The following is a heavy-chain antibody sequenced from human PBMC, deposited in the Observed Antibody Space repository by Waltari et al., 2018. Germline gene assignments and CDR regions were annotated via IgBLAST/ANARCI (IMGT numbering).Heavy chain of an antibody. V-gene: IGHV3-74*03. D-gene: IGHD3-16*01. Sequence: VQRVEAGGGLVQPGGSVRLSCAAYGLSFSTYWMNWAPQAPGEGRVGVRRIKRNGSTTAYAESRKGRFTTDRNNSKNTLLLHMNSQRADVKAVEYCVRSAFLDVWGQGTTVTVSS. CDR2: IKRNGSTT. CDR1: GLSFSTYW. CDR3: VRSAFLDV. J-gene: IGHJ6*02.